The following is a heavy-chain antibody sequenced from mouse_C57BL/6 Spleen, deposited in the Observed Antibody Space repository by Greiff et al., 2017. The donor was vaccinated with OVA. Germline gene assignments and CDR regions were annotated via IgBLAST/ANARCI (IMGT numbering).Heavy chain of an antibody. CDR2: ISNGGGST. CDR1: GFTFSDYY. D-gene: IGHD2-1*01. CDR3: ARGVIYYGNYEGAMDY. V-gene: IGHV5-12*01. Sequence: DVMLVESGGGLVQPGGSLKLSCAASGFTFSDYYMYWVRQTPEKRLEWVAYISNGGGSTYYPDTVKGRFTISRDNAKNTLYLQMSRLKSEDTARYYCARGVIYYGNYEGAMDYWGQGTSVTVSS. J-gene: IGHJ4*01.